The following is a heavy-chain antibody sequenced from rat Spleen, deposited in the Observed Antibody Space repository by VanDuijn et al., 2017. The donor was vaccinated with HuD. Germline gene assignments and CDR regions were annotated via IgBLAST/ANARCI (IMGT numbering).Heavy chain of an antibody. D-gene: IGHD4-3*01. CDR1: GSSITSNY. CDR2: INYSGFT. J-gene: IGHJ3*01. Sequence: EVQLQESGPGLVKPSQSFSLTCSVTGSSITSNYWAWIRKFPGNKMEWMGYINYSGFTGYNPSLKSRISITRETSKNQFFLQLKSVTTEDTAKYYCARFIGNNSGCAYWGQGTLVTVSS. V-gene: IGHV3-1*01. CDR3: ARFIGNNSGCAY.